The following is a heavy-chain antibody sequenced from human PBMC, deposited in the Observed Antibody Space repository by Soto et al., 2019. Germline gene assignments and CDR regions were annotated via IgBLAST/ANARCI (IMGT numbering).Heavy chain of an antibody. CDR2: IYSGGST. D-gene: IGHD5-12*01. V-gene: IGHV3-53*01. CDR1: VFTVISNY. CDR3: ARDRVNSGYDYHYYYGMDV. Sequence: GWSLRLSCAASVFTVISNYMSWVRQAPGKGLEWVSVIYSGGSTYYADSVKGRFTISRDNSKNTLYLQMNSLRAEDTAVYYCARDRVNSGYDYHYYYGMDVWGQGTTVTVSS. J-gene: IGHJ6*02.